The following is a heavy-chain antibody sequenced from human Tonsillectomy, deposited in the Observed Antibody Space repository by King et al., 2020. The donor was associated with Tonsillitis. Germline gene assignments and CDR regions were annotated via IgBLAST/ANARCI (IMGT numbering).Heavy chain of an antibody. V-gene: IGHV4-4*07. CDR3: AREPTSSDCGGDCYYFDY. CDR2: IYTSGST. Sequence: VQLQESGPGLVKPSETLSLTCTVSGGSISSYYWSWIRQPAGKGLEWIGRIYTSGSTNYNPSLKSRVTMSVDTSKNQFSLKLSSVTAADTAVYYCAREPTSSDCGGDCYYFDYWGQGTLVTVSS. CDR1: GGSISSYY. J-gene: IGHJ4*02. D-gene: IGHD2-21*02.